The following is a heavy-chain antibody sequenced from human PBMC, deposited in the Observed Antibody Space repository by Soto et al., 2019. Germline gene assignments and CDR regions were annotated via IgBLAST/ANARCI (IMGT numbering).Heavy chain of an antibody. D-gene: IGHD6-19*01. V-gene: IGHV1-2*02. CDR3: ARDLAVAGTGWFDP. Sequence: ASVKVSCKTSGYTFTEFDMHWVRQAPGQGLEWMGWINPNSGGTNYAQKFQGRVTMTRDTSISTAYMELSRLRSDDTAVYYCARDLAVAGTGWFDPWGQGTLVTVSS. CDR1: GYTFTEFD. CDR2: INPNSGGT. J-gene: IGHJ5*02.